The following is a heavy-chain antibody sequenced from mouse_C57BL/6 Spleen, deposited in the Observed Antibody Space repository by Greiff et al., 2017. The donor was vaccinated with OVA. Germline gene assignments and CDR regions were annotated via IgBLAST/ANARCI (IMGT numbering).Heavy chain of an antibody. J-gene: IGHJ3*01. D-gene: IGHD1-1*01. CDR1: GFSLTSYG. V-gene: IGHV2-2*01. CDR2: IWSGGST. Sequence: QVQLQQSGPGLVQPSQSLSITCTVSGFSLTSYGVHWVRQSPGKGLEWLGVIWSGGSTDYNAAFISRLSISKDNSKSQVFFKMNSLQADDTAIYYCASYYYGSRGGFAYWGQGTLVTVSA. CDR3: ASYYYGSRGGFAY.